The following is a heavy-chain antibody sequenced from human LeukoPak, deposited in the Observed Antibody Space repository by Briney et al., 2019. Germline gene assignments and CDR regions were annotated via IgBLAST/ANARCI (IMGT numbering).Heavy chain of an antibody. Sequence: PSETLSLTCTVSGGSISSYSWSWIRQPPGKGLEWIGYIYYSGSTNYNPSLKNRVTISVDTSKNQFSLKLSSVTAADTAVYYCARHIERYNYYGMDVWGQGTTVTVSS. CDR2: IYYSGST. J-gene: IGHJ6*02. CDR1: GGSISSYS. D-gene: IGHD2-15*01. V-gene: IGHV4-59*08. CDR3: ARHIERYNYYGMDV.